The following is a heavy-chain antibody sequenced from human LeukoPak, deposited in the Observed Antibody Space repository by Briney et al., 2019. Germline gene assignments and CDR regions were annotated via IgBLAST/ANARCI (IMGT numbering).Heavy chain of an antibody. Sequence: GGSLRLCCAASGFTFSSYSMCWVRQAAGKGPEWVSGIKESGDITYYADSVKGRFTISRDNSKNTLYLQMNSLRAEDTAKYYCAKYCSGATCSGYWGQGTLVTVSS. CDR2: IKESGDIT. CDR1: GFTFSSYS. V-gene: IGHV3-23*01. CDR3: AKYCSGATCSGY. D-gene: IGHD2-15*01. J-gene: IGHJ4*02.